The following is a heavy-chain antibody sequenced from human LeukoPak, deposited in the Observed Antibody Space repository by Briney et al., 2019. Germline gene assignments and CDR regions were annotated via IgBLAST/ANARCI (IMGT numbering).Heavy chain of an antibody. D-gene: IGHD6-19*01. V-gene: IGHV4-59*08. Sequence: SETLSLTCTVYGGSITGYYWSWIRQPPGKGLEWIAYVYFTGRTLYNPSLESRVTISVDTSKTQFSLRLTSVTAADTAVYYCARHIPVSYDAFDLWGRGTTVTVSS. CDR1: GGSITGYY. CDR2: VYFTGRT. CDR3: ARHIPVSYDAFDL. J-gene: IGHJ3*01.